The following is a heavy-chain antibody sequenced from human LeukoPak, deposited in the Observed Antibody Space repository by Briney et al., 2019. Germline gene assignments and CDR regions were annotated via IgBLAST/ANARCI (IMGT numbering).Heavy chain of an antibody. V-gene: IGHV6-1*01. Sequence: SQTLSLTCAISGDSVSIYSAAWNWIRQSPSRGLEWLGRTYYRSKWYNDYAVSVKSRITINPDTSNNQFSQQLNSVTPEDTAVYYCARDGIVVVPAAIIYYFYVMDVWGQGTTVTVSS. D-gene: IGHD2-2*02. CDR3: ARDGIVVVPAAIIYYFYVMDV. CDR2: TYYRSKWYN. CDR1: GDSVSIYSAA. J-gene: IGHJ6*02.